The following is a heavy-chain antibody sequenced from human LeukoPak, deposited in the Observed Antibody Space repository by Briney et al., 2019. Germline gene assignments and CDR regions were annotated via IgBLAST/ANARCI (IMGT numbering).Heavy chain of an antibody. Sequence: GGSLRLSCAASGFTFSSYSMNWVRQAPGKGLEWVSYISSSSSTIYYADSVKGRFTISRDNAKNSLYLQMNSLRAEDTAVYYCARPQPGGYSGVFDLWGRGTLVTVSS. CDR1: GFTFSSYS. D-gene: IGHD3-10*01. CDR3: ARPQPGGYSGVFDL. J-gene: IGHJ2*01. V-gene: IGHV3-48*01. CDR2: ISSSSSTI.